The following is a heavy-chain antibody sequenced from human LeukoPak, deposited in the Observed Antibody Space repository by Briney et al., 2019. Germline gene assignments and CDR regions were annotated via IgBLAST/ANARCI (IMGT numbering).Heavy chain of an antibody. J-gene: IGHJ4*02. CDR1: GFTFSNNW. Sequence: GGSLRLSCEASGFTFSNNWMTWVRQAPGKGLEWMANIKQDGTKTYYVDSVKGRFTISRDNAKNSVYLQMNSLRAEDTAVYFCAKDNPLPLWGQGTLVSVSS. D-gene: IGHD1-14*01. CDR3: AKDNPLPL. V-gene: IGHV3-7*04. CDR2: IKQDGTKT.